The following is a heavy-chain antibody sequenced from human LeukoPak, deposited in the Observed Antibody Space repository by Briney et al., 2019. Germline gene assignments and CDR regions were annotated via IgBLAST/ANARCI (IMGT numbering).Heavy chain of an antibody. J-gene: IGHJ3*02. CDR3: ARVSYPKAFDI. CDR2: IYHSGST. Sequence: SETLSLTCTVSGGSISSSSYYWGWIRQPPGKGLEWIGSIYHSGSTNYNPSLKSRVTISVDKSKNQFSLKLSSVTAADTAVYYCARVSYPKAFDIWGQGTMVTVSS. CDR1: GGSISSSSYY. V-gene: IGHV4-39*07. D-gene: IGHD1-26*01.